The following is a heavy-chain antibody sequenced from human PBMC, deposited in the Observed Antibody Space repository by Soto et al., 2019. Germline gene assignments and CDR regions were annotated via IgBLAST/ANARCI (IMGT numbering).Heavy chain of an antibody. CDR2: IIPILGIA. J-gene: IGHJ3*02. CDR3: ARVAAGLDAFDI. Sequence: QVQLVQSGAEVKKPGSSVKVSCKASGGTFSSYTISWVRQAPGQGLEWMGRIIPILGIANYAQKFQGRVTIPADKSTGTAYMELSSLRSEDTAGYYCARVAAGLDAFDIWGQGTMVTVSS. V-gene: IGHV1-69*02. D-gene: IGHD5-12*01. CDR1: GGTFSSYT.